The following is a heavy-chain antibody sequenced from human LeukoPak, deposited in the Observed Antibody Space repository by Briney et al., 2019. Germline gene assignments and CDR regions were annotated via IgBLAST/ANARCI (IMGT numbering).Heavy chain of an antibody. Sequence: PGGSLRLSCAASGFTFSSYEMNWVRQAPGKGLEWVSYISSSVSTIYYADSVKGRFTISRDNAKNSLYLQMNSLRAEDTAVYYCVLGYCSSTSCYTYCGMDVWGQGTTVTVSS. J-gene: IGHJ6*02. CDR2: ISSSVSTI. CDR1: GFTFSSYE. D-gene: IGHD2-2*02. V-gene: IGHV3-48*03. CDR3: VLGYCSSTSCYTYCGMDV.